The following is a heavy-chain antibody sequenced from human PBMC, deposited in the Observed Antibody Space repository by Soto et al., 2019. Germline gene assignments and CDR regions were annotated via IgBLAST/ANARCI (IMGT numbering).Heavy chain of an antibody. Sequence: EGSLRLSCAASGFTFSSYAMSWVRQAPGQGLEWVSGISGSGGITHYADSVKGRFTISRDNSRNTLHLQMISLRAEDTGVYYCAKDLGYGSSWCYALDMWGQGTLVTVSS. D-gene: IGHD6-13*01. V-gene: IGHV3-23*01. CDR3: AKDLGYGSSWCYALDM. CDR2: ISGSGGIT. J-gene: IGHJ3*02. CDR1: GFTFSSYA.